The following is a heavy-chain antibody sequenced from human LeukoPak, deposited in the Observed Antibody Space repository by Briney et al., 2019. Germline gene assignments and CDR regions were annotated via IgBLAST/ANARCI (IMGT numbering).Heavy chain of an antibody. CDR2: IYHSGST. CDR1: GGSISSGGYS. Sequence: SETLCLTCAVSGGSISSGGYSWSWIRQPPGKGLEWIGYIYHSGSTYYNPSLKSRVTISVDRSKNQFSLKLSSVTAADTAVYYCARSTVGGYFDYWGQGTLVTVSS. CDR3: ARSTVGGYFDY. D-gene: IGHD4-23*01. J-gene: IGHJ4*02. V-gene: IGHV4-30-2*01.